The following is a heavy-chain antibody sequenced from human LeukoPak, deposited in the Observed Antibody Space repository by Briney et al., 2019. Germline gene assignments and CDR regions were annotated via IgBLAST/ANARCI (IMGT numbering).Heavy chain of an antibody. CDR2: ISGSGGNT. V-gene: IGHV3-23*01. CDR1: GFTFSSYA. D-gene: IGHD4-17*01. CDR3: ASTTPQDYGDYFWYFDY. J-gene: IGHJ4*02. Sequence: GGSLRLSCAASGFTFSSYAMSWVRQAPGKGLEWVSAISGSGGNTYYADSVKGRFTISRDNSKNTLYLQMNSLRAEDTAVYYCASTTPQDYGDYFWYFDYWGQGTLVTVSS.